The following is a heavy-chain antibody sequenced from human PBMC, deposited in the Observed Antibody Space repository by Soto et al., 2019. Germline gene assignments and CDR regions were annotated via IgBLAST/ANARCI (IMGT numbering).Heavy chain of an antibody. CDR2: ISTRSTYT. CDR3: ARDLAWKRGKVGRYYYGMDV. V-gene: IGHV3-11*06. J-gene: IGHJ6*01. D-gene: IGHD1-1*01. Sequence: LRLSCAASGFIFSDYYMSWVRQTPGKGLEWVSYISTRSTYTNYADSVKGRFTISRGNTKNSLYLQMDSLRVEDTAVYYCARDLAWKRGKVGRYYYGMDVWGQGATVTSPQ. CDR1: GFIFSDYY.